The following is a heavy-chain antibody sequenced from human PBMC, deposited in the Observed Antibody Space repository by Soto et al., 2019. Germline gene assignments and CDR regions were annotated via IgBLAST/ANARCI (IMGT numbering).Heavy chain of an antibody. V-gene: IGHV1-3*01. J-gene: IGHJ4*02. CDR3: ARDSHLLRFLEWLSGVGATGFGLDY. D-gene: IGHD3-3*01. Sequence: ASVKVSCKASGYTFTSYAMHWVRQAPGQRLEWMGWINAGNGNTKYSQKFQGRVTITRDTSASTAYMELSSLRSEDTAVYYCARDSHLLRFLEWLSGVGATGFGLDYWGQGTLVTVSS. CDR2: INAGNGNT. CDR1: GYTFTSYA.